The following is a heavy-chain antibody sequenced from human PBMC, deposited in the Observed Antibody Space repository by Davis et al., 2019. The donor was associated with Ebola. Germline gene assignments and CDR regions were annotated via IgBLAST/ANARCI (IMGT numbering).Heavy chain of an antibody. CDR3: ARVPGYSSGWYLFDY. D-gene: IGHD6-19*01. CDR2: ISAYNGNT. CDR1: GYTFTSYG. V-gene: IGHV1-18*01. Sequence: AASVKVSCKASGYTFTSYGISWVRQAPEQGLEWMGWISAYNGNTNYAQKLQGRVTMTTDTSTSTAYMELRSLRSEDTAVYYCARVPGYSSGWYLFDYWGQGTLVTVSS. J-gene: IGHJ4*02.